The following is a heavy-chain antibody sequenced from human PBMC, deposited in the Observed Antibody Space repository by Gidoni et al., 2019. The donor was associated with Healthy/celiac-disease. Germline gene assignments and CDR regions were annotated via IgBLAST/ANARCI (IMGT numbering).Heavy chain of an antibody. J-gene: IGHJ4*02. CDR1: GFTFDDYT. CDR3: AKSSSEGDFDY. CDR2: ISWDGGST. Sequence: EVQLVESGGVVVQPGGYLRLSCAASGFTFDDYTMHWVRQAPGKGLEWVSLISWDGGSTYYADSVKGRFTISRDNSKNSLYLQMNSLRTEDTALYYCAKSSSEGDFDYWGQGTLVTVSS. V-gene: IGHV3-43*01. D-gene: IGHD3-22*01.